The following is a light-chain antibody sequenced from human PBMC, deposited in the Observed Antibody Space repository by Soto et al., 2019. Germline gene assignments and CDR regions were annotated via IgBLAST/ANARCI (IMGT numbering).Light chain of an antibody. J-gene: IGKJ1*01. Sequence: EVVMTQSPATLSVSPGDKVSLSFRANQTISNTLAWYQQKPGQAPRLLFYAASTRATGVSARFSGSGSGTDFTLTISRLEPEDFAVYYCQQYGSSGTFGQGTKVDI. V-gene: IGKV3-15*01. CDR2: AAS. CDR1: QTISNT. CDR3: QQYGSSGT.